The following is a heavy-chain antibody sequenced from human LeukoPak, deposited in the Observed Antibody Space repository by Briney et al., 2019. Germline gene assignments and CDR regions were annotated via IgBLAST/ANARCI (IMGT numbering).Heavy chain of an antibody. J-gene: IGHJ4*02. D-gene: IGHD1-26*01. V-gene: IGHV3-21*01. CDR2: ISSSSSYI. CDR1: GFTFNNYG. Sequence: PGGTLRLSCAASGFTFNNYGMSWVRQAPGKGLEWVSSISSSSSYIYYADSVKGRFTISRDNAKNSLYLQMNSLRAEDTAVYYCARDGGSYDYWGQGTLVTVSS. CDR3: ARDGGSYDY.